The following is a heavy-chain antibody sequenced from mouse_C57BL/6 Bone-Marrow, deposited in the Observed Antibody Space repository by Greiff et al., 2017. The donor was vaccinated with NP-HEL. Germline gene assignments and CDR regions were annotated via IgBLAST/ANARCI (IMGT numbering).Heavy chain of an antibody. CDR2: IDPSDSYT. J-gene: IGHJ1*03. CDR1: GYTFTSYW. CDR3: ARGKITTVVAPLHRYFDV. D-gene: IGHD1-1*01. V-gene: IGHV1-69*01. Sequence: QVQLQQPGAELVMPGASVKLSCKASGYTFTSYWMHWVKQRPGQGLEWIGEIDPSDSYTNYNQKFKGKSTLTVDKSSSTAYMPLSSLTSEASAVYYLARGKITTVVAPLHRYFDVWGTGTTVTGSS.